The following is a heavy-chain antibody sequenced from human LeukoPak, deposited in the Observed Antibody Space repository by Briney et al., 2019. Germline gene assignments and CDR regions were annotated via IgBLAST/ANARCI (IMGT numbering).Heavy chain of an antibody. CDR3: ARPPYYYGSSGYYD. CDR1: GGTFSSYA. J-gene: IGHJ4*02. V-gene: IGHV1-69*04. D-gene: IGHD3-22*01. CDR2: IIPILGIA. Sequence: GSSVKVSCKASGGTFSSYAISWVRQAPGQGLEWMGRIIPILGIANYAQKFQGRVTITADKSTSTAYMELSSLRSEDTAVYYCARPPYYYGSSGYYDWGQGTLVTVSS.